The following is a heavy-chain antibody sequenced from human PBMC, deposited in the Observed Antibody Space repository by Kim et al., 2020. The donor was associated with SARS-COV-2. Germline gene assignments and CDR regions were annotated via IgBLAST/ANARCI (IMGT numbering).Heavy chain of an antibody. CDR3: ARGLVLLPDY. Sequence: STSCAQKVQGGVTMTRDTSTSTVYMELSSLRSEDTAVYYCARGLVLLPDYWGQGTLVTVSS. V-gene: IGHV1-46*01. J-gene: IGHJ4*02. D-gene: IGHD3-10*01. CDR2: ST.